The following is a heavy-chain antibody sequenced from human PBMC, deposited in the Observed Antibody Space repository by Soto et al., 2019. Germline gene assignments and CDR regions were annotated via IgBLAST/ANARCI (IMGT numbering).Heavy chain of an antibody. J-gene: IGHJ6*03. CDR1: GYTFTSYA. Sequence: ASVKVSCKASGYTFTSYAMHWVRQAPGQRLEWMGWINAGNGNTKYSQKFQGRVTITRDTSASTAYMELSSLRSEDTAVYYCARGRAADPYYYYYYYMDVWGKGTTVTVSS. D-gene: IGHD6-13*01. V-gene: IGHV1-3*01. CDR3: ARGRAADPYYYYYYYMDV. CDR2: INAGNGNT.